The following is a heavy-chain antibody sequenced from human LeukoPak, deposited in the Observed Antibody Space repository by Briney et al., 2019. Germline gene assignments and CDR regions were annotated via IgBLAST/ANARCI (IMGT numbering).Heavy chain of an antibody. D-gene: IGHD1-7*01. Sequence: GRSLRLSCAASGFTFSSYAMHWVRQAPGKGLEWVSVIYSGGSTYYADSVKGRFTISRDNSKNTLYLQMNSLRAEDTAVYYCARDGELGFDYWGQGTLVTVSS. CDR2: IYSGGST. CDR3: ARDGELGFDY. J-gene: IGHJ4*02. CDR1: GFTFSSYA. V-gene: IGHV3-66*01.